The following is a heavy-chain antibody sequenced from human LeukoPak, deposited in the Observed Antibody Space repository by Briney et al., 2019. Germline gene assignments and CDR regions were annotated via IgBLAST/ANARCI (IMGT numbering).Heavy chain of an antibody. Sequence: ASVKVSCKASGYTFTSYDINWVRQATGQGLEWMGWMNPNSGNTGYAQKFQGRVTMTRNTSISTAYMGLSSLRSEDTAVYYCARGVDYGDSYYYYYGMDVWGQGTTVTVSS. J-gene: IGHJ6*02. D-gene: IGHD4-17*01. CDR1: GYTFTSYD. V-gene: IGHV1-8*01. CDR2: MNPNSGNT. CDR3: ARGVDYGDSYYYYYGMDV.